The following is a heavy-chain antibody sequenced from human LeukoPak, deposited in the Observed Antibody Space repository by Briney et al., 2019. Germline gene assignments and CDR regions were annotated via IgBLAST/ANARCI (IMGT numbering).Heavy chain of an antibody. CDR2: MYYSGST. CDR3: ARGGSIVGATPHDTFDI. Sequence: SETLSLTCTVYGGSISSYYWSWIRQPPGKGLDWIAYMYYSGSTNYNPSLKSRVTISVDTSKNQFSLKLSSVTAADTAVYYCARGGSIVGATPHDTFDIWGQGTMVTVSS. D-gene: IGHD1-26*01. V-gene: IGHV4-59*01. J-gene: IGHJ3*02. CDR1: GGSISSYY.